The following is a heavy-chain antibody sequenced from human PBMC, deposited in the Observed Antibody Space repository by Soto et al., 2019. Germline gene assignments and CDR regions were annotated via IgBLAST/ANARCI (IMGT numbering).Heavy chain of an antibody. CDR2: ISSNSANI. V-gene: IGHV3-9*01. CDR1: GFTLDDYA. CDR3: AKDIRSISDLYGMDV. J-gene: IGHJ6*02. Sequence: LRLSCAASGFTLDDYAMHWVRQAPGKGLEWVSGISSNSANIGYADSVKGRFTISRDNAKNSLYLQMNSLRAEDTALYYCAKDIRSISDLYGMDVWGQGTTVTVSS. D-gene: IGHD2-2*01.